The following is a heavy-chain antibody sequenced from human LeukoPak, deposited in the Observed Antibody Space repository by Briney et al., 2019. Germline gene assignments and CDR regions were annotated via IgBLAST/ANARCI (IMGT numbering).Heavy chain of an antibody. D-gene: IGHD1-1*01. J-gene: IGHJ4*02. Sequence: ASVKVSCKTSGYTFTNYDINWVRQATGQGLEWMGWINPKSGRTGHAQKFQGRVTFTRNTSISTAYMELNNLRGDDTAIYYCVRESRPGGAMGLYHNLDYWGQGTLVAVSS. V-gene: IGHV1-8*03. CDR2: INPKSGRT. CDR1: GYTFTNYD. CDR3: VRESRPGGAMGLYHNLDY.